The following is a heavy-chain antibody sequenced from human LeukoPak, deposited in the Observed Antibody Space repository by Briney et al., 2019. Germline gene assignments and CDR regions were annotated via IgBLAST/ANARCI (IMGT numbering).Heavy chain of an antibody. CDR1: GGSISSSY. D-gene: IGHD3-9*01. Sequence: SETLSLTCTVSGGSISSSYWSWIRQPPGKGLEWIGYFYYSGSTNYNPSLKSRVTISVDTSKNQFSLKLSSVTAADTAVYYCARGNRYFDFAWGQGTLVPVSS. V-gene: IGHV4-59*01. CDR3: ARGNRYFDFA. CDR2: FYYSGST. J-gene: IGHJ5*02.